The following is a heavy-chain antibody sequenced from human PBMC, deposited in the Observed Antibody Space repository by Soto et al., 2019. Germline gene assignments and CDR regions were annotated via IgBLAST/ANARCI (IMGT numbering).Heavy chain of an antibody. CDR3: ARDEGGYDILTGYPNWFDP. Sequence: GASVKVSCKASGYTFTHFYITWVRQAPGQGLEWMGAISPHNFNTNFAQKFQGRVTLTTDTSTNTAYMELRSLTSDDTAVYYCARDEGGYDILTGYPNWFDPWGQGTLVTVSS. CDR1: GYTFTHFY. J-gene: IGHJ5*02. D-gene: IGHD3-9*01. V-gene: IGHV1-18*01. CDR2: ISPHNFNT.